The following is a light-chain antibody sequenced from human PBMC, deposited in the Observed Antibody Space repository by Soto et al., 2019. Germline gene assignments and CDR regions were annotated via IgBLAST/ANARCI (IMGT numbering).Light chain of an antibody. CDR2: DAV. CDR1: QSGSGW. CDR3: QQYETFSGT. V-gene: IGKV1-5*01. Sequence: IQMTQSPSTLSAYVGDTGTVTSQPRQSGSGWLAWCQHKPAEAPKLLVYDAVALPRGVPSRFSGSGSGTKFTLTIASLQPDEFATYYCQQYETFSGTFGPGTKVDIK. J-gene: IGKJ1*01.